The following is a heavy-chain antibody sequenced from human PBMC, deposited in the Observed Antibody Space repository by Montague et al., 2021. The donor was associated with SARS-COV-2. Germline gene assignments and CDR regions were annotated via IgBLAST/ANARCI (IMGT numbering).Heavy chain of an antibody. J-gene: IGHJ4*02. V-gene: IGHV4-39*07. CDR1: GGSISSSSYY. CDR3: ARGWFSPMIVVVIRGPFDY. Sequence: SETLSLTCTVSGGSISSSSYYWGWIRQPPGKGLEWTGSIYYSGSTYYXXXLKSRVTISVDTSKNQSSLKLSSVTAADTAVYYRARGWFSPMIVVVIRGPFDYGGQGTLVTVSS. D-gene: IGHD3-22*01. CDR2: IYYSGST.